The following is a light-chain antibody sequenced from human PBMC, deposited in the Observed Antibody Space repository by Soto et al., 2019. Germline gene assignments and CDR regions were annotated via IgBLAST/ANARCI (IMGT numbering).Light chain of an antibody. CDR3: SSYTTITTYV. V-gene: IGLV2-14*01. Sequence: QSVLTQPASVSGSPGQSITISCTGTSNDVGTYNYVSWYQQHPGKAPKLMIYEVSNRPSGVSIRFSGSKSGNTASLTISGLQAEDEADYYCSSYTTITTYVFGTGTKLTVL. J-gene: IGLJ1*01. CDR1: SNDVGTYNY. CDR2: EVS.